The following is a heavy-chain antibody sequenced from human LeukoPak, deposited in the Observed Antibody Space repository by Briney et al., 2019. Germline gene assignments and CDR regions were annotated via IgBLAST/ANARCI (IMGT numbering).Heavy chain of an antibody. Sequence: ASVKVSCKASGGTFSSYAISWVRRAPGQGLEWMGRIIPILGIVNYAQKFQGRVTITADKSTSTAYMELSSLRSEDTAVYYCARDLSNLKRFDPWGQGTLVTVSS. CDR3: ARDLSNLKRFDP. V-gene: IGHV1-69*04. CDR1: GGTFSSYA. J-gene: IGHJ5*02. CDR2: IIPILGIV.